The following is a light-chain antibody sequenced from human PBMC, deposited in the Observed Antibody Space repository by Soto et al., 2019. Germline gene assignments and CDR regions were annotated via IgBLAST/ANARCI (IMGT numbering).Light chain of an antibody. J-gene: IGLJ1*01. Sequence: QAVMTQPRAVSGSPGQSITISCTGSSSDVGSYNYVSWYQQHPGQAPKFMIYDVNKRPSGVSHRFSGSKSGNTASLTISGLQADDEADYYFLSYAGSYNFLFAPGRKVTV. V-gene: IGLV2-11*01. CDR1: SSDVGSYNY. CDR3: LSYAGSYNFL. CDR2: DVN.